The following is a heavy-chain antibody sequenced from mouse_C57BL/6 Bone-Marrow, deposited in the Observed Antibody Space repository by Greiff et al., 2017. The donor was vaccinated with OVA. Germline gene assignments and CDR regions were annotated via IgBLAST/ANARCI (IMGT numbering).Heavy chain of an antibody. Sequence: DVMLVESGGGLVQPGGSLKLSCAASGFTFSDYGMAWVRQAPRKGPEWVAFISNLAYSIYYADTVTGRFTISRENAKNPLYLEMSSLRSEDTAMYYCARDDWAYAMDYWGQGTSVTVSS. J-gene: IGHJ4*01. V-gene: IGHV5-15*01. CDR3: ARDDWAYAMDY. CDR1: GFTFSDYG. CDR2: ISNLAYSI. D-gene: IGHD4-1*01.